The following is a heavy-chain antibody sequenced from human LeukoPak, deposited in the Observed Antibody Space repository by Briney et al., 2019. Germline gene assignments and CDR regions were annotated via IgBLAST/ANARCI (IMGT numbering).Heavy chain of an antibody. D-gene: IGHD3-10*01. J-gene: IGHJ6*02. CDR1: GGSISSSSYY. CDR3: AGHLQPLTMVRGVQLFSVGNYYGMDV. CDR2: IYYSGST. V-gene: IGHV4-39*01. Sequence: SETLSLTCTVSGGSISSSSYYWGWIRQPPGKGLEWIGSIYYSGSTYYNPSLKSRVTISVDTSKNQFSLKLSSVTAADTAVYYCAGHLQPLTMVRGVQLFSVGNYYGMDVWGQGTTVTVSS.